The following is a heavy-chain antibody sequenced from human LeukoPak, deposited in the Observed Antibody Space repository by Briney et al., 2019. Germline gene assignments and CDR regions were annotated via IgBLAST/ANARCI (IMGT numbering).Heavy chain of an antibody. CDR2: ISSSSSTI. J-gene: IGHJ1*01. V-gene: IGHV3-48*04. D-gene: IGHD3-22*01. CDR3: ARGSSGHYYVYFQH. Sequence: SGGSLRLSCAASGFTFSSYSMNWVRQAPGKGLEWVSYISSSSSTIYYADPVKGRFTISRDNAKNSLYLQMNSLRAEDTAVYYCARGSSGHYYVYFQHWGQGTLVTVSS. CDR1: GFTFSSYS.